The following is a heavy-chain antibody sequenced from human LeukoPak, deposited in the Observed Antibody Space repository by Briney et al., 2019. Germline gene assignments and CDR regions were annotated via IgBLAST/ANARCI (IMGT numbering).Heavy chain of an antibody. D-gene: IGHD6-19*01. J-gene: IGHJ5*02. CDR1: GFTFSSYS. V-gene: IGHV3-21*01. CDR2: ISSSSSYI. Sequence: PGGSLRLSCAASGFTFSSYSRNWVRQAPGKGLEWVSSISSSSSYIYYAASVKGRFTISRDNAKNSLYLQMNSLRAEDTAVYYCASLYSSGWSNWFDPWGQGTLVTVSS. CDR3: ASLYSSGWSNWFDP.